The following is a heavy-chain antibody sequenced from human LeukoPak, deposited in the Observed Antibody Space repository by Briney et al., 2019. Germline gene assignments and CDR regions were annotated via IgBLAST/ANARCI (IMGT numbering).Heavy chain of an antibody. CDR1: GFTVSSNY. CDR3: ARDAPTGGFDY. Sequence: GGSLRLSCAASGFTVSSNYMSWVRQAPGKGLEWVSVIYSGGSTYYADSVKGRFTISRDNSKNTLYLQMNSLRAEDTAVYYCARDAPTGGFDYWGQGTLATVSS. CDR2: IYSGGST. J-gene: IGHJ4*02. D-gene: IGHD3-16*01. V-gene: IGHV3-53*01.